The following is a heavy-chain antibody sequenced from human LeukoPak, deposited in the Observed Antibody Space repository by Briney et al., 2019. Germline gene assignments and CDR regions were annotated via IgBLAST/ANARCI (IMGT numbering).Heavy chain of an antibody. CDR1: GGSFSGYY. CDR2: YNHSGST. Sequence: PSETLSLTCAVYGGSFSGYYWSSIRQPPGKGLEWIGEYNHSGSTNYNPSLNSRGSISVDHSNNQFPLKLSSVTAAETGVYYCARGPRITMVRGVYWFDPWGQGTLVTVSS. CDR3: ARGPRITMVRGVYWFDP. D-gene: IGHD3-10*01. J-gene: IGHJ5*02. V-gene: IGHV4-34*01.